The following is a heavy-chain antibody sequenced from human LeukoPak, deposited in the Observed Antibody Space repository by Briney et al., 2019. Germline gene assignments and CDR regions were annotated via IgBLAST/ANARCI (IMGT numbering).Heavy chain of an antibody. D-gene: IGHD2-15*01. V-gene: IGHV1-8*01. CDR3: ARDNRYCSGGSCPDY. CDR1: GYTFTSYD. Sequence: ASVKVSCKASGYTFTSYDINWVRQATGQGLEWMGWMNPNSGNTGYAQKFQGRVTMTRNTSVSTAYMELSSLRSEDTAVYYCARDNRYCSGGSCPDYWGQGTLVTVSS. CDR2: MNPNSGNT. J-gene: IGHJ4*02.